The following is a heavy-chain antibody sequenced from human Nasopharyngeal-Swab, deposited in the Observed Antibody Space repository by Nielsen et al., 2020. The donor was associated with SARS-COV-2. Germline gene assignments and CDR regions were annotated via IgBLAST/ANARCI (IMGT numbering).Heavy chain of an antibody. D-gene: IGHD2-2*02. J-gene: IGHJ6*02. CDR3: AKLDCSSTSCYTGGKTTYYYYGMDV. Sequence: GESLKISCAASGFTFSSYWMHWVRQAPGKGLEWVSAISGSGGSTYYADSVKGRFTISRDNSKNTLYLQMNSLRAEDTAVYYCAKLDCSSTSCYTGGKTTYYYYGMDVWGQGTTVTVSS. V-gene: IGHV3-23*01. CDR1: GFTFSSYW. CDR2: ISGSGGST.